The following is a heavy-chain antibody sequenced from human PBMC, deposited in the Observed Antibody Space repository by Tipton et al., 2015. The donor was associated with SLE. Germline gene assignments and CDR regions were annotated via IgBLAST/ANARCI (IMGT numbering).Heavy chain of an antibody. J-gene: IGHJ6*03. D-gene: IGHD2-2*01. CDR1: GGSFSDYY. CDR3: ARGYQLPLGPYYYYYMDV. V-gene: IGHV4-34*01. CDR2: INHSGST. Sequence: TLSLTCAVYGGSFSDYYWSWIRQPPGKGLEWIGEINHSGSTNYNPSLKSRVTISVDTSKNQFSLKLSSVTAADTAVYYCARGYQLPLGPYYYYYMDVWGKGTTVTVSS.